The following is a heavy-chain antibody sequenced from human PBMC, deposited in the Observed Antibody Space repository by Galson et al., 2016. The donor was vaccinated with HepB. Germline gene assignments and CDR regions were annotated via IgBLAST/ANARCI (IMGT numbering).Heavy chain of an antibody. Sequence: SLRLSCAASGFTFRTYCMHWVRQAPGKGLVWVSRINIDGSRTTYADSVKGRFTISRDNANNTLYLQMNSLRDEDTAVYYCAGGSGSNVHFDYWGQGTLVTVSS. CDR3: AGGSGSNVHFDY. V-gene: IGHV3-74*01. D-gene: IGHD3-22*01. CDR1: GFTFRTYC. J-gene: IGHJ4*02. CDR2: INIDGSRT.